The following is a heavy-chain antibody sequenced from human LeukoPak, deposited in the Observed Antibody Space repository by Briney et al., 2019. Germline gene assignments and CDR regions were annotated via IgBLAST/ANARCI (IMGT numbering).Heavy chain of an antibody. J-gene: IGHJ3*02. CDR3: ARDLTQTAAGTKERDAFDI. V-gene: IGHV3-30-3*01. CDR1: GLTFSSYA. D-gene: IGHD6-13*01. Sequence: PGGSLRLSCAASGLTFSSYAMHWVRQAPGKGLEWVAVISYDGSNKYYADSVKGRFTISRDNSKNTLYLQMNSLRAEDTAVYYCARDLTQTAAGTKERDAFDIWGQGTMVTVSS. CDR2: ISYDGSNK.